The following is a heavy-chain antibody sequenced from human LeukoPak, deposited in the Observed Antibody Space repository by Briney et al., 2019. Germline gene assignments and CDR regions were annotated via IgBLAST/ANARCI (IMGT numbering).Heavy chain of an antibody. CDR2: IRGSGGTT. CDR3: AKRGVVIRVILVGFHKEAYYFDS. D-gene: IGHD3-22*01. V-gene: IGHV3-23*01. Sequence: PGGSLRLSSAVSGITPSNYGTSWVPEIPGKGLGWVAGIRGSGGTTNYADSGSGRFTISRDNSKNTLYLQMSSLRAEDTAVYFCAKRGVVIRVILVGFHKEAYYFDSWGQGALVTVSS. CDR1: GITPSNYG. J-gene: IGHJ4*02.